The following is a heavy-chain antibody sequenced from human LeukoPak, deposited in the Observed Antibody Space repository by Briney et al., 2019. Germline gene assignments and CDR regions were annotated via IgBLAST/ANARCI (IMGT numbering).Heavy chain of an antibody. CDR3: ARVRYRLAETYIDY. Sequence: ASVTVSCKASGYTFTSYGISWVRQAPGQGLEWMGWISAYNGNTNYAQKLQGRVTMTTDTSTSTAYMELRSLRSDDTAVYYCARVRYRLAETYIDYWGQGTLVTVSS. V-gene: IGHV1-18*01. J-gene: IGHJ4*02. CDR2: ISAYNGNT. CDR1: GYTFTSYG. D-gene: IGHD3-16*01.